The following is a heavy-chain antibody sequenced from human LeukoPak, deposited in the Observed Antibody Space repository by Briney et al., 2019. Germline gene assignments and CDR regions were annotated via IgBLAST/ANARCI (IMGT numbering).Heavy chain of an antibody. CDR2: IYYSGST. CDR1: GGSISNYY. D-gene: IGHD6-6*01. J-gene: IGHJ4*02. V-gene: IGHV4-59*01. CDR3: ARDIAARYFDY. Sequence: KPSETLSLTCTVSGGSISNYYWSWIRQPPGKGLEWIGYIYYSGSTNYNPSLKSRVTMSLDTSKKQFSLKLSSVTAADTAVYYCARDIAARYFDYWGQGTLVTVSS.